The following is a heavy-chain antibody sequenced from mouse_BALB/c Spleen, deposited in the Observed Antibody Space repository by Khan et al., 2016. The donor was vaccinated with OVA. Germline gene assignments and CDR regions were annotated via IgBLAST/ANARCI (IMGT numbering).Heavy chain of an antibody. D-gene: IGHD1-1*02. CDR1: GYAFTNYL. CDR3: AREWWTGFLDV. J-gene: IGHJ2*01. CDR2: INPGSGGA. V-gene: IGHV1-54*01. Sequence: QVQLQQSRAELVRPGTSVKVSCKASGYAFTNYLIEWIKQRPGQGLEWIGVINPGSGGANNNEKCKGKATLTADKSSSTAYIQTSRLTSDDSAVYCCAREWWTGFLDVWGQGTPLTVSS.